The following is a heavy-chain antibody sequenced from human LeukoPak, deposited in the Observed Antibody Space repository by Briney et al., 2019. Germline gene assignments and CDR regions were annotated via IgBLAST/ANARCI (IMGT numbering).Heavy chain of an antibody. CDR3: ARQKYQRGPDVSYFDY. D-gene: IGHD2-8*01. CDR2: ISYDGSNK. CDR1: GFTFSSYG. J-gene: IGHJ4*02. Sequence: GGSLRLSCAASGFTFSSYGMHWVRQAPGKGLEWVAVISYDGSNKYYADSVKGRFTISRDNSKNTLYLQMNSLRAEDTAVYYCARQKYQRGPDVSYFDYWGQGTLVTVSS. V-gene: IGHV3-30*03.